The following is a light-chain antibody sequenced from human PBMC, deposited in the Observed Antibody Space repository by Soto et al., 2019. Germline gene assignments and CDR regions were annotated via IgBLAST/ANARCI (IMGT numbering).Light chain of an antibody. J-gene: IGKJ1*01. CDR1: QSITSY. CDR3: LQDYIYPWT. Sequence: DIQMTQSPSSLSASVGDRVTITCRASQSITSYLNWYQQKPGKAPNLLIYSAFSLESGVPSRFSGSGSGTDYTLTISSLQPDDFATYYCLQDYIYPWTFGQGTKVDIK. V-gene: IGKV1-39*01. CDR2: SAF.